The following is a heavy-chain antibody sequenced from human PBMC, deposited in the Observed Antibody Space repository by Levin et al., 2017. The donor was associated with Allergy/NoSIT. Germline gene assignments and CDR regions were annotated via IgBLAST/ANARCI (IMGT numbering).Heavy chain of an antibody. CDR2: ISYDGSNK. CDR1: GFTFSSYG. V-gene: IGHV3-30*18. CDR3: AKDQSLSGYSYGVLDY. D-gene: IGHD5-18*01. J-gene: IGHJ4*02. Sequence: SCAASGFTFSSYGMHWVRQAPGKGLEWVAVISYDGSNKYYADSVKGRFTISRDNSKNTLYLQMNSLRAEDTAVYYCAKDQSLSGYSYGVLDYWGQGTLVTVSS.